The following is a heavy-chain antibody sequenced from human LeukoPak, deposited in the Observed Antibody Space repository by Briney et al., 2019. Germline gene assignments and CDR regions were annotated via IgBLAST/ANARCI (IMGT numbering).Heavy chain of an antibody. CDR3: ARQEYDILTGYPRDGMDV. J-gene: IGHJ6*02. V-gene: IGHV5-51*01. D-gene: IGHD3-9*01. CDR2: IYPGDSDT. CDR1: GYSFTSYW. Sequence: GESLKISCKGSGYSFTSYWIGWVRQMPGKGLEWMEIIYPGDSDTRYSPSFQGQVTISADKSISTAYLQWSSLKASDTAMYYCARQEYDILTGYPRDGMDVWGQGTTVIVSS.